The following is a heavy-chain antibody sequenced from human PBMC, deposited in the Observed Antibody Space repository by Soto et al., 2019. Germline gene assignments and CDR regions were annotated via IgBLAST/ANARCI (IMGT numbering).Heavy chain of an antibody. CDR3: ARDRITIFGVGDYYYYYGMDV. V-gene: IGHV4-34*01. J-gene: IGHJ6*02. CDR1: GGSFSGYY. CDR2: INHSGST. D-gene: IGHD3-3*01. Sequence: SATLSLTCAVYGGSFSGYYWSWIRQPPGKGLEWIGEINHSGSTNYNPSLKSRVTISVDTSKNQFSLKLSSVTAADTAVYYCARDRITIFGVGDYYYYYGMDVWGQGTTVTVSS.